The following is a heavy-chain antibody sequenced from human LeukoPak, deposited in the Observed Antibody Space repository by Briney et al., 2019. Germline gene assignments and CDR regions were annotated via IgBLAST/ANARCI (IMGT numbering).Heavy chain of an antibody. D-gene: IGHD3-22*01. V-gene: IGHV1-18*01. CDR1: GYTFTNYG. CDR3: ARDPGIYYHDSSGRFDY. Sequence: ASVKVSCKASGYTFTNYGLSWVRQAPGQGLEWMGWISVFNGITNYAQRLQGRVTMTTDTSTNTAYMELRSLRSDDTAVYYCARDPGIYYHDSSGRFDYWGQGTLVTVSS. J-gene: IGHJ4*02. CDR2: ISVFNGIT.